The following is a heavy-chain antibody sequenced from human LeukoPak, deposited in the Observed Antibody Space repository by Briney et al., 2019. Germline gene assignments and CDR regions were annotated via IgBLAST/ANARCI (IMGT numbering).Heavy chain of an antibody. V-gene: IGHV3-48*01. J-gene: IGHJ4*02. D-gene: IGHD1-1*01. CDR3: ARGPSLRLAGNAFDY. CDR2: ISSSGSTI. CDR1: GFTFSSYS. Sequence: GGSLRLSCAASGFTFSSYSMNWVRQAPGKGLEWVSYISSSGSTIYYADSVRGRFTISRDNSKNTLYLQMNNLKVEDTAVYYCARGPSLRLAGNAFDYWGQGTLVSVSS.